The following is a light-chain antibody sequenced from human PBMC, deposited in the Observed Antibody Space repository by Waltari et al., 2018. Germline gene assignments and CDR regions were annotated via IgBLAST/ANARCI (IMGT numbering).Light chain of an antibody. Sequence: EIVLTQSPVPLSLSPGERGTLSCRARQSVSNKYLAWYQQKPGQAPRLLIYGASHRATGIPDRFSGSGSGTDFTLTISRLEPEDFAVYSCHQYGSSPGTFGQGTKVEIK. CDR3: HQYGSSPGT. CDR2: GAS. CDR1: QSVSNKY. V-gene: IGKV3-20*01. J-gene: IGKJ1*01.